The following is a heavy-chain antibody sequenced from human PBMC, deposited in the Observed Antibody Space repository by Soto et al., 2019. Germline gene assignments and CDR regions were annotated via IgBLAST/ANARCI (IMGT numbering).Heavy chain of an antibody. V-gene: IGHV3-73*01. CDR3: PPGITVPGPDY. D-gene: IGHD6-19*01. CDR1: GFTFSGST. J-gene: IGHJ4*02. Sequence: PGGSLRLSCAASGFTFSGSTIHWVRQASGKGLEWVGRIRSKANSYATEYSASGKGRFTTSRDDSDNTAYLQMNSLKTEDTAVYYCPPGITVPGPDYWGQGTLVTVSS. CDR2: IRSKANSYAT.